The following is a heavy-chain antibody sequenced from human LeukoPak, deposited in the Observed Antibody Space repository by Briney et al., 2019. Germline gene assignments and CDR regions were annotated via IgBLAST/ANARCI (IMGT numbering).Heavy chain of an antibody. CDR2: IYYSGST. Sequence: SQTLSLTCTVSGGSISSGGYYWSWIRQHPGKGLEWIGYIYYSGSTNYNPSLKSRVTMSVDTSKNQFSLKLSSVTAADTAVYYCARRKYSSSWDDAFDIWGQGTMVTVSS. CDR1: GGSISSGGYY. V-gene: IGHV4-31*03. CDR3: ARRKYSSSWDDAFDI. J-gene: IGHJ3*02. D-gene: IGHD6-13*01.